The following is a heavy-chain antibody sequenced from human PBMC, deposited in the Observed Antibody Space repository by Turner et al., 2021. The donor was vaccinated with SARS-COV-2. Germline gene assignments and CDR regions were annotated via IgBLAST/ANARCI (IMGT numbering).Heavy chain of an antibody. D-gene: IGHD1-26*01. Sequence: EVQLLESGGGLLQPGGSLRRPGAASGFTFSTSAITWVRQGRGKGIEWVLGISGSGGSTYYADPVKSRFTISRDNSKNTLFLQMNSLRAGDTAVYYCATGRRENYFNYWGQGTLVTVSS. CDR2: ISGSGGST. CDR1: GFTFSTSA. J-gene: IGHJ4*02. CDR3: ATGRRENYFNY. V-gene: IGHV3-23*01.